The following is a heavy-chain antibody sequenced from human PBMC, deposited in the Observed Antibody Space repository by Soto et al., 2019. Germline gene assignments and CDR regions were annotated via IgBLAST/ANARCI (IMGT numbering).Heavy chain of an antibody. CDR1: GGSISSGDYY. V-gene: IGHV4-30-4*01. J-gene: IGHJ4*02. CDR2: IYYSGST. Sequence: NPSETLSLTCTVSGGSISSGDYYWSWIRQPPGKGLEWIGYIYYSGSTYYNPSLKSRVTISVDTSKNQFSLKLSSVTAADTAVYYCARVWAGSLGGNIVVVPAAGPDYWGQGTLVTVSS. D-gene: IGHD2-2*01. CDR3: ARVWAGSLGGNIVVVPAAGPDY.